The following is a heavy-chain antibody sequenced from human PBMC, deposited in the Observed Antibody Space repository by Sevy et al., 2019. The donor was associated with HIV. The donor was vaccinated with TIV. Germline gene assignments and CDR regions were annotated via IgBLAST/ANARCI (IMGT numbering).Heavy chain of an antibody. V-gene: IGHV6-1*01. CDR1: GDSVSSNSAA. CDR3: TGRSSGWSLYVDYYYYYGMDV. Sequence: SPTLSLTCAISGDSVSSNSAAWNWIRQSPSRGLEWLGRTYYRSKWFNDYAVSVKSRITINPDTSKNQFSLQLNSVTPEDTAVYYCTGRSSGWSLYVDYYYYYGMDVWGQGTTVTVSS. D-gene: IGHD6-19*01. J-gene: IGHJ6*02. CDR2: TYYRSKWFN.